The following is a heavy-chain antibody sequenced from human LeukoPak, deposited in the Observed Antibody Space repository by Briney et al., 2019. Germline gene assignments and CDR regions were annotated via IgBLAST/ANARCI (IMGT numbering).Heavy chain of an antibody. CDR1: GLTFSSSW. V-gene: IGHV3-7*03. D-gene: IGHD3-10*01. CDR2: INHNGNVN. Sequence: GGSLRLSCAVSGLTFSSSWMDWVRQAPGKGLESVASINHNGNVNYYVDSVKGRFTISRDNAKNSLYLQMSNLRAEDTALYSCARGSGLDVWGQGATVTVSS. CDR3: ARGSGLDV. J-gene: IGHJ6*02.